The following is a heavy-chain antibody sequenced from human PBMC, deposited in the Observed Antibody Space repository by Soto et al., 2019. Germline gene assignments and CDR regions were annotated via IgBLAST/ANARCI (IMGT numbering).Heavy chain of an antibody. D-gene: IGHD6-19*01. J-gene: IGHJ4*02. Sequence: EVQLVESGGGLVKPGGSLRLSCAASGFTFSSYSMNWVRQAPGKGLEWVSSISSSSSYRYYADSVKGRFTISRDNAKNSLYLQMNSLRAEDTAVYYCARALRHSGWYLDYWGQGTLVTVSS. CDR3: ARALRHSGWYLDY. CDR1: GFTFSSYS. CDR2: ISSSSSYR. V-gene: IGHV3-21*01.